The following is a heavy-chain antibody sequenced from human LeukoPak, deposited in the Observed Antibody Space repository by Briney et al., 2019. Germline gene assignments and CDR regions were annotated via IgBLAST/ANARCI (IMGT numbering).Heavy chain of an antibody. CDR2: IYTSGST. V-gene: IGHV4-61*02. J-gene: IGHJ4*02. D-gene: IGHD3-3*01. CDR1: GGSISSGSYY. Sequence: SETLSLTCTVSGGSISSGSYYWSWIRQPAGKGLEWIGRIYTSGSTNYNPSLKSRVTISVDTSKNQFSLKLSSVTAADTAIYYCARIYYDFEFDFWGQGTLVTVSS. CDR3: ARIYYDFEFDF.